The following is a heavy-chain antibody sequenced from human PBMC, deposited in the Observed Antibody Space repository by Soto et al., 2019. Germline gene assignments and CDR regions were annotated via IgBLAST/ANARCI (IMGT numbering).Heavy chain of an antibody. J-gene: IGHJ1*01. CDR2: IYPSDSRT. CDR1: ACTFATYW. Sequence: PREPLKISCESSACTFATYWTGWVRQVPGKGLERVAIIYPSDSRTIYSPSLQGQVTISADKSISTAYLQWTSLKASDTAIYYCSKFKYSTSLRYLQHRGQGTPVTVSS. D-gene: IGHD6-6*01. V-gene: IGHV5-51*01. CDR3: SKFKYSTSLRYLQH.